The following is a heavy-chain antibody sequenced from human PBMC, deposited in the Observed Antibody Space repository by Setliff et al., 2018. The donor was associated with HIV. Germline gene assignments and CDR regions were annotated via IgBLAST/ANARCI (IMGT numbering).Heavy chain of an antibody. J-gene: IGHJ3*02. CDR2: INHSGGT. D-gene: IGHD3-22*01. CDR3: ARGKLHNYAGRTYLDAFDI. CDR1: GGSFSEYY. V-gene: IGHV4-34*01. Sequence: TLSLTCAVYGGSFSEYYWSWIRQPRGKGLEWIGEINHSGGTNYDQSLKSRVIIAVDTSKNQFSLNLTSMTTADTAVYYCARGKLHNYAGRTYLDAFDIWGQGTMVTVS.